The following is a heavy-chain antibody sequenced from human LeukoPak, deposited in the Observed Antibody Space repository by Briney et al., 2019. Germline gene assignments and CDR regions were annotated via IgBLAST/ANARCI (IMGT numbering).Heavy chain of an antibody. J-gene: IGHJ4*02. CDR2: INPSGGST. Sequence: ASVKVSCKASGYTFTSYYMHWVRQAPGQGLEWMGIINPSGGSTSYAQKFQGRVTMTRDTSISTAYMELSRLRSDDTAVYYCTGGRDYFDYWGQGTLVTVSS. CDR3: TGGRDYFDY. D-gene: IGHD1-26*01. CDR1: GYTFTSYY. V-gene: IGHV1-46*01.